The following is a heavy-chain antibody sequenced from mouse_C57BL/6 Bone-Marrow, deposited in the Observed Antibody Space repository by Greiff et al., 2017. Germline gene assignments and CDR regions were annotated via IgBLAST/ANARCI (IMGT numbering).Heavy chain of an antibody. CDR1: GYTFTSYW. J-gene: IGHJ1*03. CDR2: IHPNSGST. CDR3: ASRRWLLPYWYFDV. V-gene: IGHV1-64*01. D-gene: IGHD2-3*01. Sequence: VQLQQPGAELVKPGASVKLSCKASGYTFTSYWMHWVKQRPGQGLEWIGMIHPNSGSTNYNEKFKSKATLTVDKSSSTAYMQLSSLTSEDSAVYYCASRRWLLPYWYFDVWGTGTTVTVSS.